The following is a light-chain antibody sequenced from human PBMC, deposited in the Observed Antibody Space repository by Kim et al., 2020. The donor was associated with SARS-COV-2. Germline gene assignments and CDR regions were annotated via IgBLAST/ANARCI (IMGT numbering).Light chain of an antibody. V-gene: IGLV2-14*03. CDR1: SNDFGGFDY. J-gene: IGLJ2*01. CDR3: SSYSSSTAVL. Sequence: GQSINISCAVTSNDFGGFDYVSWYQQHPGKAPKLMIYDVFNRPSGVPNRFSASKSGNTASLTISGLHAEDEANYYCSSYSSSTAVLFGGGTQLTVL. CDR2: DVF.